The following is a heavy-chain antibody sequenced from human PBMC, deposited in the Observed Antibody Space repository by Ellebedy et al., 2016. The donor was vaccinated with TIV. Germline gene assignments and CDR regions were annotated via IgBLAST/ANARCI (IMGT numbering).Heavy chain of an antibody. Sequence: GESLKISCAASGFTFSNAWMSWVRQAPGKGLEWVGRIKSKTDGGTTDYAAPVKGRFTISRDDSKNTLYLQMDSLKTEDTAVYYCTTFPGYFYGSGVPFDYWGQGTLVTVSS. CDR2: IKSKTDGGTT. V-gene: IGHV3-15*01. CDR3: TTFPGYFYGSGVPFDY. J-gene: IGHJ4*02. CDR1: GFTFSNAW. D-gene: IGHD3-10*01.